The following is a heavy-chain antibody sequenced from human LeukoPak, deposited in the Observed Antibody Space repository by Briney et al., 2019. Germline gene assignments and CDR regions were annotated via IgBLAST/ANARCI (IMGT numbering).Heavy chain of an antibody. V-gene: IGHV4-59*01. CDR3: TRHRYYFDY. CDR2: IYYSGST. Sequence: SETLSLTCTVSGGSISSYYWSWIRQPPGKGLEWIGYIYYSGSTNYNPSLKSRVTISVDTSKNQFSLKLSSVTAADTAVYYCTRHRYYFDYCGQGTLVTVSS. CDR1: GGSISSYY. J-gene: IGHJ4*02.